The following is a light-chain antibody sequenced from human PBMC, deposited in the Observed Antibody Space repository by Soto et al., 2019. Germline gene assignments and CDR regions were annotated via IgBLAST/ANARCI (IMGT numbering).Light chain of an antibody. CDR1: QSVNIY. Sequence: EIVMTQSPATPSVSPGGRATLSCRASQSVNIYLAWYQQKPGQAPRLLLFGASYRATGIPDRFSGSGSGTEFNLTISRLQSEDFAVYFCQKYDDWLRLTFGGGTKVDIK. CDR3: QKYDDWLRLT. V-gene: IGKV3D-15*01. J-gene: IGKJ4*01. CDR2: GAS.